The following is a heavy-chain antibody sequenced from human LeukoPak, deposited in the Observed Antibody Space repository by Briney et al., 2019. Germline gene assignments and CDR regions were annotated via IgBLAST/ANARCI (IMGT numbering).Heavy chain of an antibody. V-gene: IGHV1-69*05. CDR2: IIPIFGTA. D-gene: IGHD3-22*01. CDR1: GGTFSSYA. Sequence: SVKVSCKASGGTFSSYAISRVRQAPGQGLEWMGGIIPIFGTANYAQKFQGRVTITTDESTSTAYMELSSLRSEDTAVYYCSRKHYYDSSGYLGYFDYWGQGTLVTVSS. CDR3: SRKHYYDSSGYLGYFDY. J-gene: IGHJ4*02.